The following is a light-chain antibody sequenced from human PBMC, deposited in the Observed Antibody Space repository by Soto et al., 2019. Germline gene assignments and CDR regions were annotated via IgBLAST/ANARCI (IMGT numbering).Light chain of an antibody. CDR3: QKYNSAPWT. V-gene: IGKV1-27*01. CDR1: QGISNY. J-gene: IGKJ1*01. CDR2: AAS. Sequence: DIPMTQSPSSLSASVGDIVNITCRASQGISNYLAWYQQKPGKVPKLLIYAASTLQSGVPSRFSGSGSGTDCTLTISSLQPEDVATYYCQKYNSAPWTLGQGTKVDI.